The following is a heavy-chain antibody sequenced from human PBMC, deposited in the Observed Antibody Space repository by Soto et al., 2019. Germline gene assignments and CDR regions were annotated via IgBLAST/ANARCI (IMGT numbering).Heavy chain of an antibody. CDR3: ARATHASYTHYFDP. J-gene: IGHJ5*02. V-gene: IGHV4-59*07. CDR2: TAYTGNT. Sequence: SGALSRTCSVSDGSITSSDWRWLRRFPGKALKWIAYTAYTGNTNYNPSLKSRVTISMDTSKNQLSLKLTSMTAADTAVYYCARATHASYTHYFDPWGQGTPVTVSS. CDR1: DGSITSSD. D-gene: IGHD4-4*01.